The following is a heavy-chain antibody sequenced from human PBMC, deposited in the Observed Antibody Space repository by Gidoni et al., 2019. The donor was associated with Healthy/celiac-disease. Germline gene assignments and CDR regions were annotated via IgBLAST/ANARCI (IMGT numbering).Heavy chain of an antibody. CDR1: GLRFSSYA. Sequence: EVQLLESGGGLVQPGGYLRLSCAASGLRFSSYAMSLVPHAPGKGLECVSAIIGSGGSTYYADSVKGRFTISRDNSKNTLYLQINSLRAEDTAVYYCAKDLVDQSYYGMDVWGQGTTVTVSS. V-gene: IGHV3-23*01. D-gene: IGHD2-2*01. CDR2: IIGSGGST. J-gene: IGHJ6*02. CDR3: AKDLVDQSYYGMDV.